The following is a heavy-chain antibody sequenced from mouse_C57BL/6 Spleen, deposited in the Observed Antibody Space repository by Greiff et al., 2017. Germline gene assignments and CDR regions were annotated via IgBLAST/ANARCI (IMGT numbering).Heavy chain of an antibody. Sequence: QVQLQQPGAELVRPGSSVKLSCKASGYTFTSYWMHWVKQRPIQGLEWIGNIDPSDSETHYNQKFKDKATLTVDKSASTAYMQLSILTSEDSAVYYRARGWYYYGSRNYIDYWGQGTTLTVSS. CDR2: IDPSDSET. D-gene: IGHD1-1*01. V-gene: IGHV1-52*01. J-gene: IGHJ2*01. CDR3: ARGWYYYGSRNYIDY. CDR1: GYTFTSYW.